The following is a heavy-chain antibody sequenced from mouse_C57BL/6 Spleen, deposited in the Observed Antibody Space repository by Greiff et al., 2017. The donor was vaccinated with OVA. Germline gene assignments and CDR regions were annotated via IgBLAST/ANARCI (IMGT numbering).Heavy chain of an antibody. CDR2: IYPGSGST. J-gene: IGHJ2*01. Sequence: QVQLQQPGAELVKPGASVKMSCKASGYTFTSYWITWVKQRPGQGLEWIGDIYPGSGSTNYNEKFKSKATLTVDTSSSTAYMQLSSLTSEDSAVYYCARPYGYDGGYYFDYWGQGTTLTVSS. D-gene: IGHD2-2*01. CDR3: ARPYGYDGGYYFDY. CDR1: GYTFTSYW. V-gene: IGHV1-55*01.